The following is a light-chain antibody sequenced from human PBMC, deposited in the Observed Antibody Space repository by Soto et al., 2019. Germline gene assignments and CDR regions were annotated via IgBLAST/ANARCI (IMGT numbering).Light chain of an antibody. J-gene: IGKJ4*01. V-gene: IGKV3-11*01. Sequence: EIVLTQSPATLSLSRWGMATHYCRASQSVSSNLAWYQQKPGQAPSLLIYGAFTRATGIPARFSGSVSGTDFALTISSLEPEDFAVYYCQQRSDRVTFGVGTKVDIK. CDR3: QQRSDRVT. CDR1: QSVSSN. CDR2: GAF.